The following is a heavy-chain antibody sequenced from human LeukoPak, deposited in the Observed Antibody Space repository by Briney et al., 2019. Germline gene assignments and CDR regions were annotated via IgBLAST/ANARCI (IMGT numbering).Heavy chain of an antibody. CDR1: GGSISSYY. V-gene: IGHV4-4*07. CDR2: IYTSGST. D-gene: IGHD1-26*01. CDR3: ARGRSGSYLPYYYYGMDV. J-gene: IGHJ6*02. Sequence: SETLSLTCTVSGGSISSYYWSWIRQPAGKGLEWIGRIYTSGSTNYNPSLKSRVTMSVDTSKNQFSLKLSSVTAADTAVYYCARGRSGSYLPYYYYGMDVWGQGTTVTVSS.